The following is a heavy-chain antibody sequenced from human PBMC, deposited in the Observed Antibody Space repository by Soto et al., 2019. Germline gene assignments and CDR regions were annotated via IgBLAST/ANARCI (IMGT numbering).Heavy chain of an antibody. CDR2: ISGSGGST. D-gene: IGHD3-3*01. V-gene: IGHV3-23*01. J-gene: IGHJ4*02. Sequence: GRSLRLSCAASGFTFSSYAMSWVRQAPGKGLEWVSAISGSGGSTYYADSVKGRFTISRDNSKNTLYLQMNSLRAEDTAVYYCAKALYDFWSGYFSPTDYWGQGTLVTVSS. CDR3: AKALYDFWSGYFSPTDY. CDR1: GFTFSSYA.